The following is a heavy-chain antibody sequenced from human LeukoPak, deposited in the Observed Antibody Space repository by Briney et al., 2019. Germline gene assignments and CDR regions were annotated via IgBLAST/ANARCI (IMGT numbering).Heavy chain of an antibody. V-gene: IGHV3-15*01. J-gene: IGHJ5*02. CDR3: AKDRRSYGRTRIA. D-gene: IGHD5-18*01. Sequence: GGSLRLSCAASGFTFTDAWMGWVRQAPGKGLEWVGRIKSKGSGGTTDYAAPVKGRFAISRDDSRHTLYLQMNSLRAEDTAVYYCAKDRRSYGRTRIAWGQGTLVTVSS. CDR2: IKSKGSGGTT. CDR1: GFTFTDAW.